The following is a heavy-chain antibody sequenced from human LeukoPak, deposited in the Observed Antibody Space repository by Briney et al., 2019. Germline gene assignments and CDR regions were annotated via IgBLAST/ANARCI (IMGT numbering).Heavy chain of an antibody. CDR1: GGSFSGYY. Sequence: SETLSLTCVVYGGSFSGYYWSWVRQPPGKGLEWIGEINHSGTTNYNPSLKSRLTISVDTPKNQFSLNLSSVTAADTAVYYCASNGPLLSDTSRYYFDSWGQGTLVTVSS. CDR3: ASNGPLLSDTSRYYFDS. D-gene: IGHD3-22*01. V-gene: IGHV4-34*01. J-gene: IGHJ4*02. CDR2: INHSGTT.